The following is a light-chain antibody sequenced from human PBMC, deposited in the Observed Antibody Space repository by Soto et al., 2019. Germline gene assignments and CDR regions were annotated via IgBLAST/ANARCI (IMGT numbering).Light chain of an antibody. CDR1: SSDVGNYKY. Sequence: QSALTQSPSASGSPGQSVTISCTGTSSDVGNYKYVSWYQQHPGKAPKLMNYEVSKRPSGVPDRFSGSKSGNTASLTVSGLQVEDEADYYCSSYAGSNLWVFGGGTKLTVL. J-gene: IGLJ3*02. V-gene: IGLV2-8*01. CDR3: SSYAGSNLWV. CDR2: EVS.